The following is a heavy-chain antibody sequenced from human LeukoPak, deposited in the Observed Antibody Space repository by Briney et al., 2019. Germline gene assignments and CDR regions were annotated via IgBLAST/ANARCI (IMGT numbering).Heavy chain of an antibody. CDR1: GYTFTDYY. J-gene: IGHJ2*01. CDR2: ISPNSGDT. Sequence: ASVKVSCKSSGYTFTDYYVHWVRQAPGQGLEWMGRISPNSGDTNYAQNFQGRVTMSRDTSISTAYLELNSLIFDDTAVFYCAGSTITTTAAGHFDLWGRGTLVTVSS. CDR3: AGSTITTTAAGHFDL. V-gene: IGHV1-2*06. D-gene: IGHD6-13*01.